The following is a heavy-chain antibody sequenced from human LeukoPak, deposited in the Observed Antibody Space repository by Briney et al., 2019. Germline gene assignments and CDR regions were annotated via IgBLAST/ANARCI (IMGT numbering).Heavy chain of an antibody. Sequence: GGSLRLSCATSGFTFRSYWMHWVRQAPGKGLVWVSRLNFDGSDTSYADSVKGRFTISRDNAKNTLYLQMNSLRAEDTAVYYCARRFQNALRALSDDAFDVWGQGAMVTVSS. CDR3: ARRFQNALRALSDDAFDV. CDR2: LNFDGSDT. J-gene: IGHJ3*01. CDR1: GFTFRSYW. D-gene: IGHD3-3*01. V-gene: IGHV3-74*01.